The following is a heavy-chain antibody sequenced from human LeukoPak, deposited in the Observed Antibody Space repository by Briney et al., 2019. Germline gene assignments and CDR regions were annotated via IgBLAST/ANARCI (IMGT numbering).Heavy chain of an antibody. J-gene: IGHJ4*02. Sequence: PGGSLRLSCAASGFTFSSYSMNWVRQAPGKGLEWVANIKQDGSEKYYVDSVKGRFTISRDNAKNSLYLQMNSLRAEDTAVYYCARGGWLLDYWGQGTLVTVSS. CDR3: ARGGWLLDY. V-gene: IGHV3-7*01. CDR2: IKQDGSEK. D-gene: IGHD6-19*01. CDR1: GFTFSSYS.